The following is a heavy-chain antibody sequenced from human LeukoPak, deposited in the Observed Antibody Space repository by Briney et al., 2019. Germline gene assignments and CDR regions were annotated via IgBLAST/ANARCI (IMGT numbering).Heavy chain of an antibody. D-gene: IGHD3-22*01. Sequence: GGSLRLSCAASGFTFSSYDMHWVRQATGKGLEWVSAIGTAGDTYYPGSVKGRFTISRENAKNSLYLQMNSLRADDTAVYYCATGKHYYDSSGYYFNYFDYWGQGTLVTVSS. CDR2: IGTAGDT. V-gene: IGHV3-13*01. CDR1: GFTFSSYD. J-gene: IGHJ4*02. CDR3: ATGKHYYDSSGYYFNYFDY.